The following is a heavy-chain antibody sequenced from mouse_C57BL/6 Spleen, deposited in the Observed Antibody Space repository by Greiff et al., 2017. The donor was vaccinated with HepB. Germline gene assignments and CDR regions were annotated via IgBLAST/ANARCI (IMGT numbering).Heavy chain of an antibody. CDR1: GFTFSDYG. CDR2: ISSGSSTI. CDR3: ATSRIVTTDYAMDY. D-gene: IGHD2-5*01. Sequence: VQLKQSGGGLVKPGGSLKLSCAASGFTFSDYGMHWVRQAPEKGLEWVAYISSGSSTIYYADTVKGRFTISRDNAKNTLFLQMTSLRSEDTAMYYCATSRIVTTDYAMDYWGQGTSVTVSS. V-gene: IGHV5-17*01. J-gene: IGHJ4*01.